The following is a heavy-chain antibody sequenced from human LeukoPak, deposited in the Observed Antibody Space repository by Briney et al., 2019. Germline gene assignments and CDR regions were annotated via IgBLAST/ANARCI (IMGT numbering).Heavy chain of an antibody. CDR2: ISAYNGNT. CDR1: GYTFTSYG. J-gene: IGHJ5*02. CDR3: ARVNYDSSGYYYVLHWFDP. D-gene: IGHD3-22*01. V-gene: IGHV1-18*01. Sequence: ASVKVSCKASGYTFTSYGIRWVRQAPGQGLEWMGWISAYNGNTNYAQKLQGRVTMTTDTSTSTAYMELRSLRSDDTAVYYCARVNYDSSGYYYVLHWFDPWGQGTLVTVSS.